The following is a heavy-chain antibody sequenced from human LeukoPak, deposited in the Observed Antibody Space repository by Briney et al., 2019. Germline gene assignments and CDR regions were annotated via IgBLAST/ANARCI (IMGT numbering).Heavy chain of an antibody. CDR1: GFTFSSYA. CDR3: ARGVPRRDY. J-gene: IGHJ4*02. V-gene: IGHV3-30-3*01. CDR2: ISYDGSNK. D-gene: IGHD3-10*01. Sequence: GGSLRLSCAASGFTFSSYAMHWVRQAPGKGLEWVAVISYDGSNKYYADSVKGRFTISRDNSKNTLYLQMNSLRGEDTAVYYCARGVPRRDYWGQGTLVTVSS.